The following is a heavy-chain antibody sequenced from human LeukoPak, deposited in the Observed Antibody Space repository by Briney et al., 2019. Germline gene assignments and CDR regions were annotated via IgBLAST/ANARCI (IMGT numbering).Heavy chain of an antibody. CDR3: ASTNPDGYNVDY. Sequence: GESLKISCKASGYSFTSYWIGWVRQVPGKGLEWTGIIYPGDSKTRYGPSFQGQVTISADKSITTAYLQWSSLKASDTAMYYCASTNPDGYNVDYWGQGTLVTVSS. CDR1: GYSFTSYW. V-gene: IGHV5-51*01. D-gene: IGHD5-24*01. J-gene: IGHJ4*02. CDR2: IYPGDSKT.